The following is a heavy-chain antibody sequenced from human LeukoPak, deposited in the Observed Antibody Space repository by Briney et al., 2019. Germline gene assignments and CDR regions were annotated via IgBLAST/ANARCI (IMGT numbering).Heavy chain of an antibody. Sequence: SVKVSCKASGGTFSSYAISWVRQAPGQGLEWMGRIIPILGIANYAQKFQGRVTITADKSTSTAYMELSSLRSEDTAVYYCAREGIDIVVVPAATDAFDIWGQGTMVTVSS. V-gene: IGHV1-69*04. D-gene: IGHD2-2*01. CDR1: GGTFSSYA. J-gene: IGHJ3*02. CDR3: AREGIDIVVVPAATDAFDI. CDR2: IIPILGIA.